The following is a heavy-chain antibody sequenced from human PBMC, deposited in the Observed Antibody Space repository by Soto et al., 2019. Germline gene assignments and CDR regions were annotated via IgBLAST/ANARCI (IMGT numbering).Heavy chain of an antibody. CDR3: ARDQMVTFFGEGGPGRYWFDP. D-gene: IGHD5-18*01. V-gene: IGHV1-2*02. J-gene: IGHJ5*02. CDR2: INPNSGGT. CDR1: GYTFTGYY. Sequence: XSVKVSCKASGYTFTGYYMHWVRQAPGQGLEWMGWINPNSGGTNYAQKFQGRVTMTRDTSISTAYMGLSRLRSDGTAVYYCARDQMVTFFGEGGPGRYWFDPWGQGNLVTVSS.